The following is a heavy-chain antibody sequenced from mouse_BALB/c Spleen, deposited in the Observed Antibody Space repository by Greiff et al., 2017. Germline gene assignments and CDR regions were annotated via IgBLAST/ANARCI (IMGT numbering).Heavy chain of an antibody. V-gene: IGHV1-9*01. Sequence: QVHVKQSGAELMKPGASVKISCKATGYTFSSYWIEWVKQRPGHGLEWIGEILPGSGSTNYNEKFKGKATFTADTSSNTAYMQLSSLTSEDSAVYYCARRTVRDAMDYWGQGTSVTVSS. CDR2: ILPGSGST. CDR1: GYTFSSYW. CDR3: ARRTVRDAMDY. J-gene: IGHJ4*01. D-gene: IGHD1-1*01.